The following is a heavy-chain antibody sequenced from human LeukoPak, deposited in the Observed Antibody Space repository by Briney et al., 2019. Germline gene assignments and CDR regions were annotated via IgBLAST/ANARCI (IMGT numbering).Heavy chain of an antibody. V-gene: IGHV1-18*01. D-gene: IGHD5-12*01. CDR3: ARGGEMLATLTDH. J-gene: IGHJ4*02. Sequence: WIRAYNGNTEYAQKFQDRVTMTTDTSTSTAYMDLRSLRSDDTAVYYCARGGEMLATLTDHWGQGTLVTVSS. CDR2: IRAYNGNT.